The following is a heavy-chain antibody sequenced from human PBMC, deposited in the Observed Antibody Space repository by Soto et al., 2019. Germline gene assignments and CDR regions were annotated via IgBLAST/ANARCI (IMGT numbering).Heavy chain of an antibody. CDR3: ARDRAPGEMATTFDY. V-gene: IGHV3-74*01. J-gene: IGHJ4*02. CDR2: INRDGSIT. Sequence: PVGSLRLSCVASGFTFSEHWMHWVRQTPGKGLVWVSRINRDGSITGYADSVKGRFTISRDNTKNTLYLLMNSLKAEDTAVYYCARDRAPGEMATTFDYWGQRSQVTVSS. CDR1: GFTFSEHW.